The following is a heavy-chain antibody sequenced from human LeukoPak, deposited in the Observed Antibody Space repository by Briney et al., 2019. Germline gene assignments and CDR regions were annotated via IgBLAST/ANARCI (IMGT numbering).Heavy chain of an antibody. Sequence: PGGSVRLSCAASGFTFSSYCMNWVRQAPGKGLVWVSRIASDGSSTTYADSVKGRFSISRDNAKNTLYLQMNSLRVEDTAVYYCARGRPHGNDYWGQGTLVTVSS. CDR2: IASDGSST. CDR1: GFTFSSYC. CDR3: ARGRPHGNDY. J-gene: IGHJ4*02. V-gene: IGHV3-74*01. D-gene: IGHD4-23*01.